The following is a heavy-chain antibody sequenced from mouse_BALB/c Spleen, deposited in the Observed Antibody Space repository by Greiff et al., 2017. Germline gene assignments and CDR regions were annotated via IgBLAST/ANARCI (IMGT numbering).Heavy chain of an antibody. CDR2: ISYDGSN. CDR1: GYSITSGYY. D-gene: IGHD1-1*01. J-gene: IGHJ4*01. V-gene: IGHV3-6*02. Sequence: ESGPGLVKPSQSLSLTCSVTGYSITSGYYWNWIRQFPGNKLEWMGYISYDGSNNYNPSLKNRISITRDTSKNQFFLKLNSVTTEDTATYYCASRSYGSSRYAMDYWGQGTSVTVSS. CDR3: ASRSYGSSRYAMDY.